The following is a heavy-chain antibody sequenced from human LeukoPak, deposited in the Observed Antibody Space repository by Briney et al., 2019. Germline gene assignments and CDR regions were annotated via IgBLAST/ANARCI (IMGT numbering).Heavy chain of an antibody. Sequence: GASVTASCKASGYTFTSYDINWVRQATGQGLEWMGWMNPNSGNTGYAQKFQGRVTMTRNTSISTAYMELSSLRSEDTAVYYCARRTTVVTPGGYYYYMDVWGKGTTVTVSS. CDR1: GYTFTSYD. V-gene: IGHV1-8*01. D-gene: IGHD4-23*01. CDR3: ARRTTVVTPGGYYYYMDV. CDR2: MNPNSGNT. J-gene: IGHJ6*03.